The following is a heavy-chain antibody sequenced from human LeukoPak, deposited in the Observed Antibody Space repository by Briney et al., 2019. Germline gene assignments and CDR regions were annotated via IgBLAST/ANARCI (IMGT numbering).Heavy chain of an antibody. V-gene: IGHV1-8*01. CDR3: ARGDHSSSWYFIYYYYYYTDV. D-gene: IGHD6-13*01. CDR2: MNPNSGNT. CDR1: GYTFTSYD. J-gene: IGHJ6*03. Sequence: ASVKVSCKASGYTFTSYDINWVRQATGQGLEWMGWMNPNSGNTGYAQKFQGRVTMTRNTSISTAYMELSSLRSEDTAVYYCARGDHSSSWYFIYYYYYYTDVWGKGTTVTVSS.